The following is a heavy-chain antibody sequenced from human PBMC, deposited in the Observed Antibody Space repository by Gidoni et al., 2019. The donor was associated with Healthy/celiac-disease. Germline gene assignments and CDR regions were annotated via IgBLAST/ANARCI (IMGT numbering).Heavy chain of an antibody. Sequence: QITLKESGPTLVTPTQTLTLTCTFSGFSLSTSGVGVGWIRQPPGKALEWLALIYWDDDKRYSPSLKSRLTITKDTSKNQVVLTMTNMDPVDTATYYCAHKPMVRGAWVNWFDPWGQGTLVTVSS. D-gene: IGHD3-10*01. CDR2: IYWDDDK. CDR1: GFSLSTSGVG. V-gene: IGHV2-5*02. CDR3: AHKPMVRGAWVNWFDP. J-gene: IGHJ5*02.